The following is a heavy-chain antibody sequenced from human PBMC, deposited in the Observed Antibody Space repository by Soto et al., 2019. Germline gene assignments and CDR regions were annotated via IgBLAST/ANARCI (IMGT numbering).Heavy chain of an antibody. CDR2: ISWNSGSI. CDR3: AKDILGSGWYLGYNWFDP. J-gene: IGHJ5*02. Sequence: GGSLRLSCAASGFTFDDYAMHWVRQAPGKGLEWVSGISWNSGSIGYADSVKGRFTISRDNAKNSLYLQMNSLRAEDTALYYCAKDILGSGWYLGYNWFDPWGQGTLVTVSS. V-gene: IGHV3-9*01. CDR1: GFTFDDYA. D-gene: IGHD6-19*01.